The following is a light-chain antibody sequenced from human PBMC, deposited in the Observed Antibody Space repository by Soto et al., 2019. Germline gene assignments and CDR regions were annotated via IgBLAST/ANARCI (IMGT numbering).Light chain of an antibody. CDR3: QQRSNWPIT. CDR1: QSVSNNY. Sequence: EIVLTQSPGTLSLSPGERATLSCRASQSVSNNYLAWYQQKPGQAPRLLIYGASNRATGIPDRFSGSGSGTEFTLTISSLQSEDFAVYYCQQRSNWPITFGQGTRLEI. V-gene: IGKV3D-20*02. CDR2: GAS. J-gene: IGKJ5*01.